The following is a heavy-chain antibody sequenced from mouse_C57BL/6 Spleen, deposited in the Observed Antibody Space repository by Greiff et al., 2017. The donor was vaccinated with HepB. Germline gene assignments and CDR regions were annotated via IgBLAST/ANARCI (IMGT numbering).Heavy chain of an antibody. J-gene: IGHJ2*01. CDR3: ARGIYYGYDRGFDY. CDR1: GFSLTSYG. V-gene: IGHV2-2*01. CDR2: IWSGGST. D-gene: IGHD2-2*01. Sequence: VQLVESGPGLVQPSQSLSITCTVSGFSLTSYGVHWVRQSPGKGLEWLGVIWSGGSTDYNAAFISRLSISKDNSKSQVFFKMNSLQADDTAIYYCARGIYYGYDRGFDYWGQGTTLTVSS.